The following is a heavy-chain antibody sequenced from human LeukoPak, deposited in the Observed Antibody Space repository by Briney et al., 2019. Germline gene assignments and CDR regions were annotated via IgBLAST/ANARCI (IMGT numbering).Heavy chain of an antibody. CDR2: IYHSEST. CDR1: GYSISSGYY. J-gene: IGHJ4*02. CDR3: ARDGGNSGSDY. D-gene: IGHD4-23*01. V-gene: IGHV4-38-2*02. Sequence: SETLSLTCTVSGYSISSGYYLGWVRPPPGKGLEWIGSIYHSESTYYNPSLKGRVTISVDTSKNHVSLKLSSVTAADTAVYYCARDGGNSGSDYWGQGTLVTVSS.